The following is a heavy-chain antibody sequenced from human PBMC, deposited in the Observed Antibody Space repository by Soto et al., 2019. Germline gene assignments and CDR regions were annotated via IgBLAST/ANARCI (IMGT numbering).Heavy chain of an antibody. CDR1: GGSISSGGYY. CDR2: IYYSGST. D-gene: IGHD3-10*01. CDR3: ARDHGAHTDYYYYMDV. Sequence: SETLSLTCTVSGGSISSGGYYWSWIRQHPGKGLEWIGYIYYSGSTYYNPSLKSRVTISVDTSKNQFSLKLSSVTAADTAVYYCARDHGAHTDYYYYMDVWGKGTTVTVSS. V-gene: IGHV4-31*03. J-gene: IGHJ6*03.